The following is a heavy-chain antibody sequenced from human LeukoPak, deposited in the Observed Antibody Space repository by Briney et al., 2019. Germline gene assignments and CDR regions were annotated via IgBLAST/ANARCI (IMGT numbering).Heavy chain of an antibody. Sequence: GGSLRLSCAAAGLTFSSYAMDWVRQAPGRGLEWVSVISYDGSNKYYADSVKGRFTISRDNSKNTLYLQMNSLRAEDTAVYYCASDYGDSPSYYYGMDVWGKGTTVTVSS. J-gene: IGHJ6*04. CDR3: ASDYGDSPSYYYGMDV. CDR1: GLTFSSYA. CDR2: ISYDGSNK. D-gene: IGHD4-17*01. V-gene: IGHV3-30*04.